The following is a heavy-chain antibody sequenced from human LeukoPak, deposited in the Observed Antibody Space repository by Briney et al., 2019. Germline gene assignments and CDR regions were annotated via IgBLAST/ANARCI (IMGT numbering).Heavy chain of an antibody. J-gene: IGHJ4*02. V-gene: IGHV3-23*01. Sequence: PGGSLRLSCAASGFPLSSYAMSWVRQAPGKGLEWVSGIIPSGHTTYYADSVRGRFTISRDNSRNTLYLQMNSLRAEDTAVYYCAKDDRWLQFCCWGQGTLVTVSA. CDR3: AKDDRWLQFCC. CDR1: GFPLSSYA. D-gene: IGHD5-24*01. CDR2: IIPSGHTT.